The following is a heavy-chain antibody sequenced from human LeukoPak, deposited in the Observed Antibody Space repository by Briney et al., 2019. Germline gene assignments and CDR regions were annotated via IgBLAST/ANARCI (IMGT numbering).Heavy chain of an antibody. Sequence: SETLSLTCTVSGGSLSSTSSYWGWIRQPPGKGLEWIGYIHYGGNTNYNPSLKNRVTISFDTSKNQFSLNLISATAADTAVYYCARRFAPSRNDAFDIWGQGTMVTVSS. CDR3: ARRFAPSRNDAFDI. V-gene: IGHV4-39*01. J-gene: IGHJ3*02. CDR2: IHYGGNT. CDR1: GGSLSSTSSY. D-gene: IGHD3-10*01.